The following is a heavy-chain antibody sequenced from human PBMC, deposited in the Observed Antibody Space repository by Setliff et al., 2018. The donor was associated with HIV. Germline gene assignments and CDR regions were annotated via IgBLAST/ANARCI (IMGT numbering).Heavy chain of an antibody. CDR1: GGSITNFY. J-gene: IGHJ6*04. D-gene: IGHD2-21*01. CDR3: ATIDYYSV. V-gene: IGHV4-4*08. CDR2: LYNSGST. Sequence: PSETLSLTCAVSGGSITNFYWSWIRQPPGKGLEWIGYLYNSGSTKYNPSLKSRVTISVDTSKNQFSLKLSSVTAADTAVYYCATIDYYSVWGKGTTVTVSS.